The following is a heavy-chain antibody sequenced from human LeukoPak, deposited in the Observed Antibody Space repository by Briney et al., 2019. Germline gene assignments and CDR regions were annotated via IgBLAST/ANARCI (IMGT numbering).Heavy chain of an antibody. Sequence: GGSLRLSCAASGFTFSSYAMHWVRQAPGKGLEWVAVISYDGSNKYYADSVKGRFTISRDNSKNTLYLQMNSLRAEDTAAYYCARDQNSSSFANNPFDPWGQGTLATVSS. J-gene: IGHJ5*02. V-gene: IGHV3-30-3*01. CDR1: GFTFSSYA. CDR2: ISYDGSNK. CDR3: ARDQNSSSFANNPFDP. D-gene: IGHD6-6*01.